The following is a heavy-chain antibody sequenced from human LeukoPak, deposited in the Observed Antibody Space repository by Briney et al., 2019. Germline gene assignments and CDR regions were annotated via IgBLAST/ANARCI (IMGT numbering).Heavy chain of an antibody. J-gene: IGHJ5*02. CDR1: GGSISSYY. D-gene: IGHD4-11*01. CDR3: ARDSDDSNYYNWFDP. V-gene: IGHV4-59*01. Sequence: SETLSLTCTVSGGSISSYYWSWVRQPPGKGLEWIGYIYYSGSTNYNPSLKSRVTISVGTSKNQFSLKLSSVTAADTAVYYCARDSDDSNYYNWFDPWGQGTLVTVSS. CDR2: IYYSGST.